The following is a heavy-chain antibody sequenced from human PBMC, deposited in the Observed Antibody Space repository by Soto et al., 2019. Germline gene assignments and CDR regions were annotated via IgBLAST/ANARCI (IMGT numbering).Heavy chain of an antibody. CDR2: IFSADNT. V-gene: IGHV3-53*01. D-gene: IGHD3-3*01. J-gene: IGHJ4*02. CDR3: AITGAGYYIV. CDR1: GFTVSSNY. Sequence: PGGSLRLSCAASGFTVSSNYLSWVRQAPGKGLEWVSVIFSADNTHYADSVKGRFTISRDNSKNMVFLQMNSLRAEDTAVYYCAITGAGYYIVWGQGTPVTVYS.